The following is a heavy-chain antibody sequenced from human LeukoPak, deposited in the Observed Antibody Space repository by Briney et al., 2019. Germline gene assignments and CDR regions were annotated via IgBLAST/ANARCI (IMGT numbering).Heavy chain of an antibody. Sequence: PGGSLRLSCAASGFTFNDYYMSWIRQAPGKGLEWVSYISGSGSAMYFADSVKGRFTISRDNAKNSLYLQMNSLRAEDTAVYYCARIPGRDYFDFWGQGTLVTVSS. CDR3: ARIPGRDYFDF. CDR1: GFTFNDYY. J-gene: IGHJ4*02. CDR2: ISGSGSAM. V-gene: IGHV3-11*04. D-gene: IGHD1-14*01.